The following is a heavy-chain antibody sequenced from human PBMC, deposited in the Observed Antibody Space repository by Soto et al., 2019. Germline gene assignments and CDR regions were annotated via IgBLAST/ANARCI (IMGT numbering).Heavy chain of an antibody. J-gene: IGHJ4*02. CDR3: AKIWGRVTTVTTGYFDY. CDR2: IYSGGST. V-gene: IGHV3-66*02. D-gene: IGHD4-17*01. CDR1: GFTVSSNY. Sequence: GGSLRLSCAASGFTVSSNYMSWVRQAPGKGLEWVSVIYSGGSTYYADSVKGRFTISRDNSKNTLYLQMNSLRAEDTAVYYCAKIWGRVTTVTTGYFDYWGQGTLVTVSS.